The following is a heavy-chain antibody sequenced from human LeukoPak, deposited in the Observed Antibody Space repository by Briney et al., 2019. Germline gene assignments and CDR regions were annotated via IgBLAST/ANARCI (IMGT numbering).Heavy chain of an antibody. CDR1: GGTFSSYA. J-gene: IGHJ6*03. Sequence: ASVKVSCKASGGTFSSYAISWVRQAPGQGLEWMGGIIPIFGTANYAQKFQGRVTITADKSTSTAYMELSSLRSEDTAVYYCARGLGVRGVRFSYYYYYMDVWGKGTTVTVSS. D-gene: IGHD3-10*01. V-gene: IGHV1-69*06. CDR3: ARGLGVRGVRFSYYYYYMDV. CDR2: IIPIFGTA.